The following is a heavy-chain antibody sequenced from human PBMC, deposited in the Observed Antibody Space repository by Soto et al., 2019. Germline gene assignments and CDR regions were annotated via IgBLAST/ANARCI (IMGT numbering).Heavy chain of an antibody. J-gene: IGHJ3*01. V-gene: IGHV1-69*01. CDR3: ASHPRSGRAHAAFDG. CDR2: IIPIFGAS. CDR1: GGTFSTSG. D-gene: IGHD2-15*01. Sequence: QVHLVQSGAEMQKPGSSVRVSCEASGGTFSTSGFGWVRQAPGQGLEWMGGIIPIFGASNYAPKFQGRITIIADESTSSSYLAFSSLKSEYTAPYYCASHPRSGRAHAAFDGWRPGT.